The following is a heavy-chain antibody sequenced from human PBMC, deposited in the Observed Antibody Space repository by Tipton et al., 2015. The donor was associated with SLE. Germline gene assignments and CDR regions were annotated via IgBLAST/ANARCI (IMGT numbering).Heavy chain of an antibody. CDR2: INHSGST. CDR1: GGSFSGYY. D-gene: IGHD4-17*01. CDR3: AGDYGDYGGSYFDY. Sequence: TLSLTCAVYGGSFSGYYWSWIRQPPGKGLEWIGEINHSGSTNYNPSLKSRVTISVDTSTSTVYMELSSLRSEDTAVYYCAGDYGDYGGSYFDYWGQGTLVTVSS. J-gene: IGHJ4*02. V-gene: IGHV4-34*01.